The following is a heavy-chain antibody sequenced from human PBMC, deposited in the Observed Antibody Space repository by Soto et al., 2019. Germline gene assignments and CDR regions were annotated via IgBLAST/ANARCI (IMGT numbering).Heavy chain of an antibody. CDR1: GGSISSSNW. CDR2: IYHSGST. CDR3: PRADKQQLVPEYYFDY. Sequence: SETLSLTCAVSGGSISSSNWWSWVRQPPGKGLEWIGEIYHSGSTNYNPSLKSRVTISVDKSKNQFSLKLSSVTAAGTAVYYCPRADKQQLVPEYYFDYWGQGTLVTVSS. D-gene: IGHD6-13*01. V-gene: IGHV4-4*02. J-gene: IGHJ4*02.